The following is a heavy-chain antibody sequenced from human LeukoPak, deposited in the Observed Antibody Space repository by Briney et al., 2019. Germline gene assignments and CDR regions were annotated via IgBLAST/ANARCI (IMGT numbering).Heavy chain of an antibody. J-gene: IGHJ6*02. CDR2: IYHSGST. CDR3: ARTDDYYYGMDV. CDR1: GFTFSTYA. D-gene: IGHD3-3*01. Sequence: LRLSCAASGFTFSTYAMSWVRQAPGKGLEWIGYIYHSGSTYYNPSLKSRVTISVDRSKNQFSLKLSSVTAADTAVYYCARTDDYYYGMDVWGQGTTVTVSS. V-gene: IGHV4-30-2*01.